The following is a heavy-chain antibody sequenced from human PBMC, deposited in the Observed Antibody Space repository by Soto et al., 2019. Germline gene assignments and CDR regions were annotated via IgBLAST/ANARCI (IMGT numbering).Heavy chain of an antibody. V-gene: IGHV3-74*01. CDR2: INIDGSTT. D-gene: IGHD3-10*01. J-gene: IGHJ4*02. Sequence: EVQLVESGGGLVQPGGSLRLSCAASGFSFSTYWMHWVRQAPGKGLVWVSRINIDGSTTNYADSVKGRFTISRDNAKKTVHLQMNSLRAEDTAVYYCAREALGSGGDYWGQGTLVTVSS. CDR1: GFSFSTYW. CDR3: AREALGSGGDY.